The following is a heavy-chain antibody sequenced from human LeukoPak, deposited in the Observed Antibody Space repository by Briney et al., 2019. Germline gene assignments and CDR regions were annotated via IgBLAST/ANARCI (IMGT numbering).Heavy chain of an antibody. CDR1: GFSFSGYS. V-gene: IGHV3-21*01. CDR2: ISPSSSYI. Sequence: PGGSLRLSCAASGFSFSGYSINWVRQSPGKGLEWVSSISPSSSYIYYADSVKGRFTISRDNAKNSLYLQMNSVRAEDTAVYYCARGRGCSSMSCYPDYWGQGTLVTVSS. CDR3: ARGRGCSSMSCYPDY. D-gene: IGHD2-2*01. J-gene: IGHJ4*02.